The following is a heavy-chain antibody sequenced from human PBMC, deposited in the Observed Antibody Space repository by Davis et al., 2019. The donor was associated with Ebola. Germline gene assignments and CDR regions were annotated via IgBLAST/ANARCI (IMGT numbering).Heavy chain of an antibody. V-gene: IGHV3-11*06. CDR3: AREGGSEQQLLFYYYGMDV. CDR1: GFTFSDYY. Sequence: GESLKISCTASGFTFSDYYMSWIRQAPGKGLEWVSYISSSSSYTNYADSVKGRFTISRDNAKNSLYLQMNSLRAEDTAVYYCAREGGSEQQLLFYYYGMDVWGQGTTVTVSS. D-gene: IGHD6-13*01. J-gene: IGHJ6*02. CDR2: ISSSSSYT.